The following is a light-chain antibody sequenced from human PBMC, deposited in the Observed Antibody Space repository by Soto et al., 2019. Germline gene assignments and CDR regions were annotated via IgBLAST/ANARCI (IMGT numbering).Light chain of an antibody. CDR2: DAS. CDR1: QSVSSY. V-gene: IGKV3-11*01. Sequence: EIVLTLSAPTLSLSPGERAPLSCRASQSVSSYLAWYQHKPGQAPRLLIYDASNRATGIPARFSGSGSGTDFTLTISSLEPEDFALYYCQQRSNWPSFGQGTRLEIK. J-gene: IGKJ5*01. CDR3: QQRSNWPS.